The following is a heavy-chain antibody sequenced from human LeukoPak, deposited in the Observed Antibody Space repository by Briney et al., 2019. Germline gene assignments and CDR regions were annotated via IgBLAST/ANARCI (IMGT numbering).Heavy chain of an antibody. CDR2: IYPGDSDT. Sequence: PGESLKISCKGSGYLFTSYWIGWVRQMPGKGLEWMGIIYPGDSDTRYSPSFQGQVTISADKSISTAYLQWSSLKASDTAMYYCARQGSKDSINMVRGDYYYGMDVWGQGTTVTVSS. V-gene: IGHV5-51*01. D-gene: IGHD3-10*01. CDR3: ARQGSKDSINMVRGDYYYGMDV. CDR1: GYLFTSYW. J-gene: IGHJ6*02.